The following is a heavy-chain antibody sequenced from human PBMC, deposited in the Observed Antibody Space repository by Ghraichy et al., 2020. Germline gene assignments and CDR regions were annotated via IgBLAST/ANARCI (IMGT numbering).Heavy chain of an antibody. Sequence: SETLSLTCTVSGGSISSYYWSWIRQPPGKGLEWIGYIYYSGSTNYNPSLKSRVTISVDTSKNQFSLKLSSVTAADTAVYYCARFLGYYYYYGMDVWGQGTTVTVSS. J-gene: IGHJ6*02. CDR3: ARFLGYYYYYGMDV. V-gene: IGHV4-59*01. CDR2: IYYSGST. CDR1: GGSISSYY.